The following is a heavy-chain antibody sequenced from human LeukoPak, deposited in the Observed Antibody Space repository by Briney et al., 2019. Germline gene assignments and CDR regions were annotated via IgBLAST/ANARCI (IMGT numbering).Heavy chain of an antibody. D-gene: IGHD6-19*01. V-gene: IGHV4-30-2*01. CDR1: GGSISSGGYY. J-gene: IGHJ6*03. CDR3: ARDSWQWLHGTNYYYYMDV. CDR2: IYHSGST. Sequence: SQTLSLTCTVSGGSISSGGYYWSWIRQPPGKGLEWIGYIYHSGSTYHNPSLKSRVTISVDRSKNQFSLKLSSVTAADTAVYYCARDSWQWLHGTNYYYYMDVWGKGTTVTVSS.